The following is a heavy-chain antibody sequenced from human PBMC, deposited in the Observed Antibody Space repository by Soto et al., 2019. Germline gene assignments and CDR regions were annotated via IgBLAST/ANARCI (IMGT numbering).Heavy chain of an antibody. CDR3: VVLRYVDGLLFLYPHFDY. D-gene: IGHD3-9*01. CDR1: GYTLTELS. J-gene: IGHJ4*02. Sequence: QVQLVQSGAEVKKPGASVKVSCKVSGYTLTELSMHWVRQAPGKGLEWMGGFDPEDGETIYAQKFQGRVTMTEDTSTDTAYMELSSLSSEDTAVYYCVVLRYVDGLLFLYPHFDYWGQGTLVTVSS. V-gene: IGHV1-24*01. CDR2: FDPEDGET.